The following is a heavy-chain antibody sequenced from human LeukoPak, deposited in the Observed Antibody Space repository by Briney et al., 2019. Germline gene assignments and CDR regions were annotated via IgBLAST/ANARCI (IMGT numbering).Heavy chain of an antibody. CDR3: ATFYYDLH. Sequence: ASVKVSCKVSGYTLTELSMHWVRQAPGKGLEWLEGFDPEHGETIYAQKLQGRGTMTEDTSTDTAYMELSSLRSEDTAVYYCATFYYDLHWGQGTLVTVSS. V-gene: IGHV1-24*01. CDR1: GYTLTELS. CDR2: FDPEHGET. J-gene: IGHJ4*02. D-gene: IGHD3-22*01.